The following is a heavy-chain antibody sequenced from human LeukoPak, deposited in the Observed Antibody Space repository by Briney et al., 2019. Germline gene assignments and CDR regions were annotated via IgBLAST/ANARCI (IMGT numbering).Heavy chain of an antibody. CDR2: IVVGSGNT. V-gene: IGHV1-58*01. D-gene: IGHD3-3*01. J-gene: IGHJ4*02. CDR1: GFTFTSSA. Sequence: SVKVSCKASGFTFTSSAVQWVRQARGQRLEWIGWIVVGSGNTNCAQKFQERVTITRDMSTSTAYMELSSLRSEDTAVYYCAAMYYDFWSGFLGVDYWGQGTLVTVSS. CDR3: AAMYYDFWSGFLGVDY.